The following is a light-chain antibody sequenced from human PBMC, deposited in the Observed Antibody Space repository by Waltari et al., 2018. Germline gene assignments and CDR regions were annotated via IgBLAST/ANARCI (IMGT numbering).Light chain of an antibody. CDR3: QVWDSSSDRDYV. V-gene: IGLV3-21*04. CDR1: NIGSKS. Sequence: SYVLTQPPSVSVAPGKTARITCGGNNIGSKSVHWYQQKPGQAPVLVIYYDSDRTSGIPERFAVSYSGNTATLTISRVAAGDEADYYCQVWDSSSDRDYVFGTGTKVTVL. CDR2: YDS. J-gene: IGLJ1*01.